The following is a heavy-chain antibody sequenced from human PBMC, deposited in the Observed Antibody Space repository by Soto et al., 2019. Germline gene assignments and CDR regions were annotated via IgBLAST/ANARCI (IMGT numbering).Heavy chain of an antibody. CDR2: ISSSSSYI. CDR3: ARGYGDNWYFDL. D-gene: IGHD4-17*01. J-gene: IGHJ2*01. V-gene: IGHV3-21*01. CDR1: GFTFSSYS. Sequence: EVQLVESGGGLVKPGGSRRLSCAASGFTFSSYSMNWVRQAPGKALEWVSSISSSSSYIYYADSVKGRFTISRDNAKNSLYLQMNSLRAEDTAVYYCARGYGDNWYFDLWGRGTLVTVSS.